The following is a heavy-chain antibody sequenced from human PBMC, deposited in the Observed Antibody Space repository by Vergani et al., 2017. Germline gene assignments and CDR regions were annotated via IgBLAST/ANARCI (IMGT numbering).Heavy chain of an antibody. CDR2: ISFDGTQT. CDR1: GLPFSSHG. J-gene: IGHJ6*03. CDR3: ARSGYCAHGVCYMTYYYYMDV. Sequence: QVQLVESGGGVVQPGKSLRLSCATSGLPFSSHGMHWVRQAPGKGLEWVAVISFDGTQTYYADSVKGRFTISRDNSKNTLSLQMNSLRVEDTAVYYCARSGYCAHGVCYMTYYYYMDVWGKGTAVTVSS. V-gene: IGHV3-30*03. D-gene: IGHD2-8*01.